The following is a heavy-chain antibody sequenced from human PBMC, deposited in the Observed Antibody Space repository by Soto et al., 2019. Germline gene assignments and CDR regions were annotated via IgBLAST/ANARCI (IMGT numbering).Heavy chain of an antibody. D-gene: IGHD3-22*01. J-gene: IGHJ4*02. CDR3: AKDGSYYDSPTESDS. V-gene: IGHV1-18*01. Sequence: SVQVSCKASGYTFVSHGISWVRQAPGQVFEWMGWISADNDNGNSAQKFQDRVTITIETSTNTAYMELRNLTSDDTAVYFCAKDGSYYDSPTESDSWGQGTLVTVSS. CDR1: GYTFVSHG. CDR2: ISADNDNG.